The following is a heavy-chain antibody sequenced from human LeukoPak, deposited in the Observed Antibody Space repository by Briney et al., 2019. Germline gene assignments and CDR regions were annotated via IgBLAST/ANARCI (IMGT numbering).Heavy chain of an antibody. J-gene: IGHJ4*02. Sequence: SETLSLTCTVSAGSISSSSYYWGWIRQPPGKGLEWIGSIYYSGSTYYNPSLKSRVTISVVTSKNQFSLKVSSVTAADTAVYYCARAALRTPLTYFDYWGQGTLVTVSS. CDR2: IYYSGST. D-gene: IGHD5-12*01. CDR3: ARAALRTPLTYFDY. CDR1: AGSISSSSYY. V-gene: IGHV4-39*07.